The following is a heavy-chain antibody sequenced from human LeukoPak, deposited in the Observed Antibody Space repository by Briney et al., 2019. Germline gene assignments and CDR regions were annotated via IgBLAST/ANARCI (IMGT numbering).Heavy chain of an antibody. J-gene: IGHJ4*02. V-gene: IGHV3-23*01. D-gene: IGHD4-17*01. CDR1: GFTFNNYA. Sequence: PGGSLRLSCAASGFTFNNYAMNWVRQAPGKGLEWVSSISGGGETTYYADSAKGRFTISRDNSQNTLYLQMNSLRAEDTAVYYSARDYADYVGYFFFDYWGQGTLVTVSS. CDR2: ISGGGETT. CDR3: ARDYADYVGYFFFDY.